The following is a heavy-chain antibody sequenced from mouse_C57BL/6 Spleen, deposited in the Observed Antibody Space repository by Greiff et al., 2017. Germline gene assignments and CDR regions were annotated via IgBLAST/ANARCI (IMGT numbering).Heavy chain of an antibody. CDR2: IDPEDGET. CDR3: ARSAYYGRRWAMDY. CDR1: GFNIKDYY. D-gene: IGHD1-1*01. V-gene: IGHV14-2*01. Sequence: VQLQQSGAELVKPGASVKLSCTASGFNIKDYYMHWVKQRTEQGLEWIGRIDPEDGETKYAPKFQGKATMTADTSSNTAYLQLSSLTSEDTAVYYCARSAYYGRRWAMDYWGQGTSVTVSS. J-gene: IGHJ4*01.